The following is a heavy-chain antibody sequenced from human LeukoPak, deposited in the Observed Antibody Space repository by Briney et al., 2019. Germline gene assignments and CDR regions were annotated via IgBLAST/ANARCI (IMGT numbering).Heavy chain of an antibody. CDR2: ISSSSSYI. J-gene: IGHJ4*02. Sequence: GGSLRLSXAASGFTFSSYSMNWVRQAPGKGLEWVSSISSSSSYIYYADSLKGRFTISRDNAKNSLYLQMNSLRAEDTAVYYCAITIFGVVQPIPYYWGQGTLVTVSP. CDR3: AITIFGVVQPIPYY. CDR1: GFTFSSYS. V-gene: IGHV3-21*01. D-gene: IGHD3-3*01.